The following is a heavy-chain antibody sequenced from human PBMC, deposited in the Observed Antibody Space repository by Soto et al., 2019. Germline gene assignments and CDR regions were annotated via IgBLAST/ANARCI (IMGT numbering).Heavy chain of an antibody. V-gene: IGHV3-23*01. CDR1: GFTFSSYA. CDR3: AKKDYDSSGHEYFQH. Sequence: GSLRLSCAASGFTFSSYAMSWVRQAPGKGLEWVSAISGSGGSTYYADSVKGRFTISRDNSKNTLYLQMNSLRAEDTAVYYCAKKDYDSSGHEYFQHWGQGTLVTVSS. J-gene: IGHJ1*01. D-gene: IGHD3-22*01. CDR2: ISGSGGST.